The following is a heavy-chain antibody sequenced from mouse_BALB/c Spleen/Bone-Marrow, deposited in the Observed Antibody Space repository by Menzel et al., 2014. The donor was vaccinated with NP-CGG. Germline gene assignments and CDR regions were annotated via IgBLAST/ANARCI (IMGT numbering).Heavy chain of an antibody. CDR3: ARDGNYYFDY. CDR1: GYTFTRYW. J-gene: IGHJ2*01. D-gene: IGHD2-1*01. V-gene: IGHV1-69*02. Sequence: QVQLQQSGAELVKPGVPVKLSCKASGYTFTRYWMNWVKQRPGRGLEWIGRIDPSDSETHYNQKFKDKATLTVDKSSSTAYIQLSSLTSEDSAVYYCARDGNYYFDYWGQGTTLTVSS. CDR2: IDPSDSET.